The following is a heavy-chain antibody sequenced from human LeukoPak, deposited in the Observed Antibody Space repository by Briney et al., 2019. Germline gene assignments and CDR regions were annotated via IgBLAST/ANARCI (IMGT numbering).Heavy chain of an antibody. J-gene: IGHJ4*02. D-gene: IGHD3-22*01. Sequence: ASVKVSCKASGYTFTSYYMHWVRQAPGQGLEWMGVLYPSGGDTTYAQKFQGRLTLTRDTSTTTANMELSSLISEDTAVYYCARSYYDSSGIDYWGQGTLVTVSS. CDR1: GYTFTSYY. CDR3: ARSYYDSSGIDY. CDR2: LYPSGGDT. V-gene: IGHV1-46*01.